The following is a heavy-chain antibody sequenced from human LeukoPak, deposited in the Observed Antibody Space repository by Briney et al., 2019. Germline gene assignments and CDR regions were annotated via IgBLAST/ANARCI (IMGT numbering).Heavy chain of an antibody. V-gene: IGHV3-21*04. Sequence: GGSLRLSCAASGFTFSSYSMNWVRQAPGKGLEWVSSISSSSSYIYYADSVKGRFTISGDNAKNSLFLQMNSLRAEDTAVYYCARGDCSYSSCYVSDYWGQGTLVTVSS. D-gene: IGHD3-10*01. CDR3: ARGDCSYSSCYVSDY. J-gene: IGHJ4*02. CDR2: ISSSSSYI. CDR1: GFTFSSYS.